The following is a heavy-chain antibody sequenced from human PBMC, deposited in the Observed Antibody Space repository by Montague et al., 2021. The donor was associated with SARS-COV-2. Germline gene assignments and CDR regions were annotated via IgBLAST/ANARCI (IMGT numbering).Heavy chain of an antibody. CDR2: IYYSGST. Sequence: TLSLTCTVSGGSISSGGYYWSWIRQRSGKGLEWIAYIYYSGSTYYXXXLKSRVSISVDTSKNQFSLKLSSVTAADTAVYYCARARTRFSLIVVVIDTFDIWGQGTMVTVSS. D-gene: IGHD3-22*01. CDR3: ARARTRFSLIVVVIDTFDI. V-gene: IGHV4-31*03. J-gene: IGHJ3*02. CDR1: GGSISSGGYY.